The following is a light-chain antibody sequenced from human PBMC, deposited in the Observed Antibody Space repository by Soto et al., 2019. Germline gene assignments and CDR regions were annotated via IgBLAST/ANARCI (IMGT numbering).Light chain of an antibody. V-gene: IGKV1-5*01. J-gene: IGKJ1*01. Sequence: DIQMTQSPSTLSASVGDRVTITCRASQSISSWLAWYQQKPGKAPKLLIYDASSLESGAPSRFSGSGSGTEFTLTISSLQPDDFATYYCQQYNAYSTFGQGTKVEIK. CDR1: QSISSW. CDR2: DAS. CDR3: QQYNAYST.